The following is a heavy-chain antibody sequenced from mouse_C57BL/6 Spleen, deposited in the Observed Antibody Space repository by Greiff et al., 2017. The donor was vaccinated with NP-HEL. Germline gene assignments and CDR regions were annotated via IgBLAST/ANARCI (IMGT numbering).Heavy chain of an antibody. J-gene: IGHJ4*01. CDR2: ILPGSGST. Sequence: QVQLQQSGAELMKPGASVKLSCKATGYTFTGYWIEWVKQRPGHGLEWIGEILPGSGSTNYTEKFKGKATFPADTSSNTAYMQLSSLTTEDSAIYYCARFYYYGSSTRLDAMGYWGQGTSVTVAS. V-gene: IGHV1-9*01. CDR3: ARFYYYGSSTRLDAMGY. D-gene: IGHD1-1*01. CDR1: GYTFTGYW.